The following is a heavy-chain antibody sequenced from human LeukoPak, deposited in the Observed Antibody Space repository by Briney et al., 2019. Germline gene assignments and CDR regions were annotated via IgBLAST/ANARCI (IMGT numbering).Heavy chain of an antibody. CDR3: ARGAAAAGDY. Sequence: ASVKVSCKASRYTFTTYDINWVRQATGQGLGWMGWMNPNSGNSDYAKKFQGRVTMTRDTSTSTVYMELSSLRSEDTAVYYCARGAAAAGDYWGQGTLVTVSS. CDR1: RYTFTTYD. D-gene: IGHD6-13*01. CDR2: MNPNSGNS. V-gene: IGHV1-8*02. J-gene: IGHJ4*02.